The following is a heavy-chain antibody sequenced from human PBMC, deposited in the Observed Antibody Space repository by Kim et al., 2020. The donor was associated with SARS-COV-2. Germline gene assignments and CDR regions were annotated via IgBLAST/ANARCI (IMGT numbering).Heavy chain of an antibody. CDR2: IYSSGRT. CDR1: GGSISSGGYY. CDR3: TRDQYGAGNYYYGMDV. V-gene: IGHV4-31*03. J-gene: IGHJ6*02. Sequence: SETLSLTCTVSGGSISSGGYYWSWIRQHPGKGLEWIGYIYSSGRTYYNPSLKSRVTIPVDTSKNQFSLKLSSVTAADTAVYYCTRDQYGAGNYYYGMDVWGQGTTVTVSS. D-gene: IGHD1-1*01.